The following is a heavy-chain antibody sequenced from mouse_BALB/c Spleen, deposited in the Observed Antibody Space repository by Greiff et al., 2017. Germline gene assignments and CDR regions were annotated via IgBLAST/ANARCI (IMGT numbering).Heavy chain of an antibody. CDR1: GYAFTNYL. CDR2: INPGSGGT. D-gene: IGHD2-1*01. V-gene: IGHV1-54*01. CDR3: ARSMVTPWFAY. J-gene: IGHJ3*01. Sequence: QVHVKQSGAELVRPGTSVKVSCKASGYAFTNYLIEWVKQRPGQGLEWIGVINPGSGGTNYNEKFKGKATLTADKSSSTAYMQLSSLTSDDSAVYFCARSMVTPWFAYWGQGTLVTVSA.